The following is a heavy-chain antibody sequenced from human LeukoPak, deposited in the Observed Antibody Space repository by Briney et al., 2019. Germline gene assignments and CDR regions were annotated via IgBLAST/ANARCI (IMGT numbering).Heavy chain of an antibody. CDR2: INHSGST. CDR1: GGSFSGYY. Sequence: SETLSLTCAVYGGSFSGYYWSWIRQPPGKGLEWIGEINHSGSTNYNPSLKSRVTISVDTSKNQFSLKLSSVTAAGTAVYYCARFLRTSSGSYFDYWGQGTLVTVSS. J-gene: IGHJ4*02. CDR3: ARFLRTSSGSYFDY. V-gene: IGHV4-34*01. D-gene: IGHD1-26*01.